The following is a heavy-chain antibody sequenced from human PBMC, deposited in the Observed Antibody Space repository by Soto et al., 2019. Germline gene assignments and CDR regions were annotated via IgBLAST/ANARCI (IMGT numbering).Heavy chain of an antibody. D-gene: IGHD2-15*01. V-gene: IGHV4-30-4*01. CDR1: GGSISSGDYY. CDR3: ARGMGYCSGGSCYRWFDP. J-gene: IGHJ5*02. Sequence: PSETLSLTCTVSGGSISSGDYYWSWIRQPPGKGLEWIGYIYYSGSTYYNPSLKSRVTISVDTSKNQFSLKLSSVTAADTAVYYCARGMGYCSGGSCYRWFDPWGQGTLVTVSS. CDR2: IYYSGST.